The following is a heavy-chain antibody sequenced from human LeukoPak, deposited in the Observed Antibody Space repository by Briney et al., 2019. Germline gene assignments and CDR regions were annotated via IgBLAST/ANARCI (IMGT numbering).Heavy chain of an antibody. CDR1: GGSFSGYY. CDR2: INHRGST. CDR3: ARGPPSYDYVWGSYRYFNAFDI. J-gene: IGHJ3*02. Sequence: SETLSLTCVVYGGSFSGYYWSWLRQPPGKGLEWVGEINHRGSTNYNPSIKSRVTISVDTSKSQCSLKLSSVTAADTAVYYCARGPPSYDYVWGSYRYFNAFDIWGQGTMATVSS. V-gene: IGHV4-34*01. D-gene: IGHD3-16*02.